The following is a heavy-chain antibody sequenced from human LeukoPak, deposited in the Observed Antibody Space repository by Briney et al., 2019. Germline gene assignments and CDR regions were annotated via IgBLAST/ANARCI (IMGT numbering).Heavy chain of an antibody. CDR2: IWYDGSNK. CDR1: GFTFSSYG. Sequence: GGSLRLSCAASGFTFSSYGMHWVRQAPGKGLEWVAVIWYDGSNKYYADSVKGRFTISRDNSKNTLYLQMNSLRAEDTAVYYCARGGAARLHFQNWGQGTLVTVSS. V-gene: IGHV3-33*01. J-gene: IGHJ1*01. D-gene: IGHD6-6*01. CDR3: ARGGAARLHFQN.